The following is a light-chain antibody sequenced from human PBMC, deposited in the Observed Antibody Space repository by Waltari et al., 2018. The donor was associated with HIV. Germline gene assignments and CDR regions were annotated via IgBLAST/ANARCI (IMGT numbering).Light chain of an antibody. CDR2: KVT. Sequence: QSALTPPRSVSGSPGPSVTISCTGTVSDVGGFNFVSCYQQHPGQAPQLMIYKVTKRPPGVPDRFSGSKFDNTASLTISGLQADDDADYYCCSYAGSYTLVVFGGGTKLTVL. CDR1: VSDVGGFNF. CDR3: CSYAGSYTLVV. V-gene: IGLV2-11*01. J-gene: IGLJ2*01.